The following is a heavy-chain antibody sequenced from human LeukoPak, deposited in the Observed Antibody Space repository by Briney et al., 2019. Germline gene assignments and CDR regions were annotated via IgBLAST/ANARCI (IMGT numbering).Heavy chain of an antibody. D-gene: IGHD6-19*01. Sequence: SETLSLTCTVSGGSISSYYWGWIRQPPGKGLEWIGEINHSGSTNYNPSLKSRVTISVDTSKNQFSLKLSSVTAADTAVYYCARGVYSSGWYGETAFDPWGQGTLVTVSS. CDR1: GGSISSYY. V-gene: IGHV4-34*01. J-gene: IGHJ5*02. CDR2: INHSGST. CDR3: ARGVYSSGWYGETAFDP.